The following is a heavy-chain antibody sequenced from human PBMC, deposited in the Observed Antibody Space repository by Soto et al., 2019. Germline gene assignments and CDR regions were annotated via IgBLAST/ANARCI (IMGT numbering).Heavy chain of an antibody. Sequence: SETLSLTCTVSGGSISSGDYYWSWIRQPPGKGLEWIGYSYYSGSTYYNPSLKSRVTISVDTSKNQFSLKLSSVTAADTAVYYCARATYYDILTGYYIFDYWGQGTLVTVSS. CDR3: ARATYYDILTGYYIFDY. V-gene: IGHV4-30-4*01. D-gene: IGHD3-9*01. CDR2: SYYSGST. CDR1: GGSISSGDYY. J-gene: IGHJ4*02.